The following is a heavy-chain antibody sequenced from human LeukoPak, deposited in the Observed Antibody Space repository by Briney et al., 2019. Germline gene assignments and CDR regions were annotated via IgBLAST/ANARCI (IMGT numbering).Heavy chain of an antibody. V-gene: IGHV1-69*05. CDR3: AKEADIVSFDL. J-gene: IGHJ2*01. Sequence: ASVKVSCKASGGTFSSYAISWVRQAPGQGLEWMGGIIPIFGTANYAQKFQGRVTITTDESTSTAYMELSGLRSDDTAVYFCAKEADIVSFDLWGRGTLVTVSS. CDR2: IIPIFGTA. CDR1: GGTFSSYA. D-gene: IGHD2-15*01.